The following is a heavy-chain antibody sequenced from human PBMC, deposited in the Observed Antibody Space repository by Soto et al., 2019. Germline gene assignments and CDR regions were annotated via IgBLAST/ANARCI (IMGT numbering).Heavy chain of an antibody. CDR3: ARLVIVATMWAFDI. D-gene: IGHD5-12*01. CDR1: CGSFRGYF. J-gene: IGHJ3*02. V-gene: IGHV4-34*01. Sequence: SETPSLPRPVYCGSFRGYFWSWVRPPPGKGLEWIGEINHSGSTNYNPSLKSRVTISVDTSKNQFSLKLSSVTAADTAVYYCARLVIVATMWAFDIWGQGTMVTVSS. CDR2: INHSGST.